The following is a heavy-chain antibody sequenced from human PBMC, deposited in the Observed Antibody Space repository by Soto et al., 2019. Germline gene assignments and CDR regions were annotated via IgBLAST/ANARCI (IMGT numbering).Heavy chain of an antibody. V-gene: IGHV5-51*01. Sequence: GESLKISCKGSGYTFTNYWIGWVRQMPGKGLEWMGIIYPGDSDTKYNPSIQGQVTISADKSITTTYLRWTRLKASDPAIYYCAASIFYYGMDVWGQGTTVTVSS. J-gene: IGHJ6*02. CDR3: AASIFYYGMDV. CDR2: IYPGDSDT. CDR1: GYTFTNYW.